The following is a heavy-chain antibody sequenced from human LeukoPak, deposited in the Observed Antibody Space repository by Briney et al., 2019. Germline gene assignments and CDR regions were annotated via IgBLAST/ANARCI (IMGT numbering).Heavy chain of an antibody. CDR2: ISYDGSNK. CDR3: ARGAPGYYDILTGYPKTFDY. V-gene: IGHV3-30-3*01. CDR1: GFTFSSYA. D-gene: IGHD3-9*01. J-gene: IGHJ4*02. Sequence: GGSLRLSCAASGFTFSSYATHWVRQAPGKGLEWVAVISYDGSNKYYADSVKGRFTISRDNSKNTLYLQMNSLRAEDTAVYYCARGAPGYYDILTGYPKTFDYWGQGTLVTVSS.